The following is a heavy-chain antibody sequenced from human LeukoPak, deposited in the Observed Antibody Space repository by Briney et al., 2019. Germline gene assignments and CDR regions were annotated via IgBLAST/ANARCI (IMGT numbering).Heavy chain of an antibody. V-gene: IGHV3-30*04. Sequence: PGRSLRLSCAASGFTFSDHSMHWVRQAPGKGLEWVAVILHDGSNKHYADSVKGRFTISRDNSKNTLYLQMNSLRAEDTAVYYCARDRSDSSSWSGRACYFDYWGQGTLVTVSS. CDR3: ARDRSDSSSWSGRACYFDY. J-gene: IGHJ4*02. CDR2: ILHDGSNK. D-gene: IGHD6-13*01. CDR1: GFTFSDHS.